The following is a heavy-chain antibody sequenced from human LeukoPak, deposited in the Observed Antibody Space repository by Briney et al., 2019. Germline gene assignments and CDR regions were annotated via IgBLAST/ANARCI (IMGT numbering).Heavy chain of an antibody. CDR2: ISSSGSDI. CDR3: ARDYGGSSPFDY. D-gene: IGHD4-23*01. J-gene: IGHJ4*02. CDR1: GFTFSNYE. Sequence: PGGSLRLSCAASGFTFSNYEMHWVGQAPGKGLEWVSYISSSGSDIYYADSVKGRFTISRDNAKNSLYLHMNSLRAEDTAVYYCARDYGGSSPFDYWGQGTLVTVSS. V-gene: IGHV3-48*03.